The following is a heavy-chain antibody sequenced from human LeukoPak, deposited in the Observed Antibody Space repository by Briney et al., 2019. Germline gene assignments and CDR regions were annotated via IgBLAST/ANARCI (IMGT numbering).Heavy chain of an antibody. CDR2: IIPIFGTA. D-gene: IGHD3-10*01. V-gene: IGHV1-69*13. Sequence: SVKVSCKASGGTFSSYAIYWVRQAPGQGLEWMGGIIPIFGTANYAQKFQGRVTITADESTSTAYMELSSLRSEDTAVYYCARPSRPWELPYYFDYWGQGTLVTVSS. J-gene: IGHJ4*02. CDR1: GGTFSSYA. CDR3: ARPSRPWELPYYFDY.